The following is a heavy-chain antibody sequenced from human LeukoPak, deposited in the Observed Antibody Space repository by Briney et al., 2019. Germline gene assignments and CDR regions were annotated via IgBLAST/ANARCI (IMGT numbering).Heavy chain of an antibody. CDR2: ISAYNGNT. V-gene: IGHV1-18*01. J-gene: IGHJ5*02. CDR1: GYTFTSYG. Sequence: GPPVKVSCKASGYTFTSYGISWVRQAPGQGLEWMGWISAYNGNTNYAQKLQGRVTMTTDKSTSTVYMDLRSLRSDDTAVYYCARLTTVAYNWFDLWGQGTLVTVSS. D-gene: IGHD4-11*01. CDR3: ARLTTVAYNWFDL.